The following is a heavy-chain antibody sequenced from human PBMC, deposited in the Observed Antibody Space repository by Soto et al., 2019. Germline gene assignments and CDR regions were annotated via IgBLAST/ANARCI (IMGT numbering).Heavy chain of an antibody. D-gene: IGHD3-10*01. V-gene: IGHV4-34*01. CDR1: GGSFSGYY. CDR3: ARGLWWAYGSGSYYTWFHP. Sequence: QVQLQQWGAGLLKPSETLSLTCAVYGGSFSGYYWSWIRQPPGKGLEWIGEINHSGSTNYNPSLLSRFTISVDTSKNQFSLKLSSVTAAETSVYYCARGLWWAYGSGSYYTWFHPWGQGTLVTVSS. J-gene: IGHJ5*02. CDR2: INHSGST.